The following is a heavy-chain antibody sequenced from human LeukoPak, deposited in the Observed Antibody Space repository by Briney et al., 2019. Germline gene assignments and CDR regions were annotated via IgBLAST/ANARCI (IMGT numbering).Heavy chain of an antibody. V-gene: IGHV4-61*02. D-gene: IGHD2-2*01. CDR2: IYTSGST. Sequence: PSETLSLTCTVSGGSISSGSYYWSWIRQPAGKGLEWIGRIYTSGSTNYNPSLKSRVTISVDTSKNQFSLKLSSVTAADTAVYYCARGDSRERLYCSSTSCYDYYMDVWGKGTTVTVSS. J-gene: IGHJ6*03. CDR3: ARGDSRERLYCSSTSCYDYYMDV. CDR1: GGSISSGSYY.